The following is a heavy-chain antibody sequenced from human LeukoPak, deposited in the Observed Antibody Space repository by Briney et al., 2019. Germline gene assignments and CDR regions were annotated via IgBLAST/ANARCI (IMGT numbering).Heavy chain of an antibody. CDR3: ARGRTAAAGPFDY. D-gene: IGHD6-13*01. J-gene: IGHJ4*02. CDR2: INHSGST. V-gene: IGHV4-34*01. CDR1: GGSFSGYY. Sequence: PSETLSLTCAVYGGSFSGYYWSWIRQPPGKGLEWIGEINHSGSTNYNPPLKSRVTISVDTSKNQFSLKLSSVTAADTAVYYCARGRTAAAGPFDYWGQGTLVTVSS.